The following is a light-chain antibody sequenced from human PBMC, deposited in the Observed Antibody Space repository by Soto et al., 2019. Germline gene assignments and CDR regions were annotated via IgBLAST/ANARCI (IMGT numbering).Light chain of an antibody. J-gene: IGKJ4*01. CDR3: QQFGLSPT. Sequence: DIVLTQSPGTLSLSPGERATLSCRASQTISSTFLAWYRQRPGQAPRLLIYGASSRATGIPDRFSGSGSGTDFTLTISRLEPEDFAVYYCQQFGLSPTFGGGTKVEIK. CDR1: QTISSTF. CDR2: GAS. V-gene: IGKV3-20*01.